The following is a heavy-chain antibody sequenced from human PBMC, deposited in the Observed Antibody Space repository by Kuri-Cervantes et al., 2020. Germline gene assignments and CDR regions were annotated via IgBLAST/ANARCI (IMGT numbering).Heavy chain of an antibody. Sequence: ASVKVSCKASGYTFTSYGISWVRQAPGQGLEWMGWISAYNGNTNYAQKLQGRVTMTTDTSTSTAYMELRSLGSDDTAVYYCARDHRGSSTRRSGMDVWGQGTTVTVSS. CDR1: GYTFTSYG. V-gene: IGHV1-18*01. D-gene: IGHD2-2*01. CDR2: ISAYNGNT. J-gene: IGHJ6*02. CDR3: ARDHRGSSTRRSGMDV.